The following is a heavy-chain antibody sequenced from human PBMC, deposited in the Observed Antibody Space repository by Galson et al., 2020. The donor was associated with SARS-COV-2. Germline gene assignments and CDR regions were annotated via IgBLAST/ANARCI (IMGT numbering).Heavy chain of an antibody. J-gene: IGHJ4*02. CDR2: IYPSGST. D-gene: IGHD1-26*01. CDR3: ARGMRGSYYLGLDY. CDR1: GGSISSGGYS. V-gene: IGHV4-30-2*01. Sequence: ASETLSLTCAVSGGSISSGGYSWSWIRQPPGKGLEWIGYIYPSGSTYYNPSLKSRVTISVDRSKNQFSLKLSSVTAADTAVYYCARGMRGSYYLGLDYWGQGTLVTVSS.